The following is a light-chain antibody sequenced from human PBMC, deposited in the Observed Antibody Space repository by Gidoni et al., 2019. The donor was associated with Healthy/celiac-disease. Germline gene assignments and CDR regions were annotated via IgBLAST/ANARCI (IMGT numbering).Light chain of an antibody. V-gene: IGLV2-11*01. CDR2: DVN. Sequence: QSSLTPPRSVSGSPGPSVTISCTGTSSNVGGYNFVSWYQHHPGKAPKLMIYDVNKRPSGVPDRFAGSKSGYTASLTISGHQAEDEADYYCCSYAGSYILVFGGGTKMTVL. J-gene: IGLJ2*01. CDR1: SSNVGGYNF. CDR3: CSYAGSYILV.